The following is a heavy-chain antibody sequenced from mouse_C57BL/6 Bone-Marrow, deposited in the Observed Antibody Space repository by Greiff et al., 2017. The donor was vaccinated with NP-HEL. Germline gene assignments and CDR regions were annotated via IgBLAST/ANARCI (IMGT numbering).Heavy chain of an antibody. CDR1: GYTFTSYG. J-gene: IGHJ4*01. CDR2: VYPRSGNT. V-gene: IGHV1-81*01. Sequence: VQLQQSGAELARPGASVKLSCKASGYTFTSYGISWVKQRTGQGLEWIGEVYPRSGNTYYNEKFKGKATLTADKSSSTAYMELRSLTSEDSAVYFCARSRDITTVVATDAMDYWGQGTSVTVSS. CDR3: ARSRDITTVVATDAMDY. D-gene: IGHD1-1*01.